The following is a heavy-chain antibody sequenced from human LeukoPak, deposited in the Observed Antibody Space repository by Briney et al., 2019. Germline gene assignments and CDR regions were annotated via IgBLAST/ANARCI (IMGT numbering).Heavy chain of an antibody. CDR3: ARDLSWEPYYFDY. CDR2: INPNSGGT. D-gene: IGHD1-26*01. CDR1: GYTFTGYY. J-gene: IGHJ4*02. V-gene: IGHV1-2*02. Sequence: ASVKVSCKASGYTFTGYYMHWVRQAPGQGLEWMGWINPNSGGTNYAQKFQGRVTMTRDTSISTAYMELSRLRSDDTAVYYCARDLSWEPYYFDYWGQGTLVTVSS.